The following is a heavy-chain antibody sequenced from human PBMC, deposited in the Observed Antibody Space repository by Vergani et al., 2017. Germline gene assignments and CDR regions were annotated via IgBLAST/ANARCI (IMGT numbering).Heavy chain of an antibody. J-gene: IGHJ6*02. Sequence: QVQLQESGPGLVKPSETLSLTCTVSGGSISSYYWSWIRQPPGKGLEWIGYIYYSGSTNYNPSLKSRVTISVDTSKHQFSLKLSSVTAADTAVYYCARDGTFWSGYSRAYGMDVWGQGTTVTVSS. CDR1: GGSISSYY. D-gene: IGHD3-3*01. CDR2: IYYSGST. V-gene: IGHV4-59*01. CDR3: ARDGTFWSGYSRAYGMDV.